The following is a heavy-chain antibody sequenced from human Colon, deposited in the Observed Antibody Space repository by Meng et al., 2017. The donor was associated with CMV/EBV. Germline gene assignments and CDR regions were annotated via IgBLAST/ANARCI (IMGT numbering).Heavy chain of an antibody. D-gene: IGHD3-22*01. CDR3: ARDNIMRGYSLSWFDP. CDR1: GSISIGDYS. J-gene: IGHJ5*02. V-gene: IGHV4-30-4*01. Sequence: GSISIGDYSWSWIRQPPGKGLEWIGYIYYSGSTYYNPSLKSRVTISVDTSKNQFSLKLSSVTAADTAVYYCARDNIMRGYSLSWFDPWGQGTLVTVSS. CDR2: IYYSGST.